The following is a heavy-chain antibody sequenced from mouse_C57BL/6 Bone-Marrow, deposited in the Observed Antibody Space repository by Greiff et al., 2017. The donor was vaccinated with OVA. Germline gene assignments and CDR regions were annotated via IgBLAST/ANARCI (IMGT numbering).Heavy chain of an antibody. J-gene: IGHJ2*01. D-gene: IGHD2-3*01. CDR2: INPGSGGT. V-gene: IGHV1-54*01. Sequence: VKLQESGAELVRPGTSVKVSCKASGYAFTNYLIEWVKQRPGQGLEWIGVINPGSGGTNYNEKFKGKATLTADKSSSTAYMQLSSLTSEDSAVYFCANYDGYYGYWGKGTTLTVSS. CDR1: GYAFTNYL. CDR3: ANYDGYYGY.